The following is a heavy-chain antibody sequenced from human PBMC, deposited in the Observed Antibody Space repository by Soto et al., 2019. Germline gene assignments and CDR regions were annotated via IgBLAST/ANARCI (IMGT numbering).Heavy chain of an antibody. CDR2: IYYSGST. CDR1: GGSISSSSYY. J-gene: IGHJ4*02. CDR3: ARQVSDYYDSSGYYPYH. V-gene: IGHV4-39*01. D-gene: IGHD3-22*01. Sequence: QLQLQESGPGLVKPSETLSLTCTVSGGSISSSSYYWGWIRQPPGKGLEWIGSIYYSGSTYYNPSLKSRVTISVDTSKNQFSLKLSSVPAADTAVYYCARQVSDYYDSSGYYPYHWGQGTLVTVSS.